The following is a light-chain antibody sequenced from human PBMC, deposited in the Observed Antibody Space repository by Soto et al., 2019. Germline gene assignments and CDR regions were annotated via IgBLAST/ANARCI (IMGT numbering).Light chain of an antibody. CDR2: DVS. V-gene: IGLV2-11*01. J-gene: IGLJ1*01. CDR3: CSYAGSYTTYV. CDR1: SSDVGGYNY. Sequence: QSALTEPRSVSGSRGQSVTMSCNGTSSDVGGYNYVSWYQQHPGKAPKLVIYDVSKRPSGVPDRFSGSKSGNTASLTISGLQAEDEADYYCCSYAGSYTTYVFATGTKVTVL.